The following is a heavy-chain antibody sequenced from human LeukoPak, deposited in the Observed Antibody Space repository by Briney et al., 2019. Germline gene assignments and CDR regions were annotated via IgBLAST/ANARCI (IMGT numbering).Heavy chain of an antibody. CDR3: AREAYGYYFDY. CDR1: GFTFNNYY. Sequence: GGSLGLSCAASGFTFNNYYMTWVRQAPGKGLEWVSVIYRSGNTYYADSVKGRFTISRDTSKNTLYLQMNSLRGEDTAVYYCAREAYGYYFDYWGQGTLVTVSS. J-gene: IGHJ4*02. CDR2: IYRSGNT. D-gene: IGHD3-10*01. V-gene: IGHV3-53*01.